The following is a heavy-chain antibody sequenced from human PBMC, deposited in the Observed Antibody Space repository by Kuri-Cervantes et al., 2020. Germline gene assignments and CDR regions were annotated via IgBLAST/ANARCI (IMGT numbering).Heavy chain of an antibody. CDR2: VSAYNGNT. CDR1: GYTFTSYG. J-gene: IGHJ6*02. CDR3: ARGGSSGRYGMDV. Sequence: ASVKVSCKSSGYTFTSYGFIWVRQAPGQGLEWMGWVSAYNGNTNYAQNLQGRVTMTTDTSTTTVYMELRSLKSDDTAVYYCARGGSSGRYGMDVWGQGTTVTVSS. V-gene: IGHV1-18*01. D-gene: IGHD6-19*01.